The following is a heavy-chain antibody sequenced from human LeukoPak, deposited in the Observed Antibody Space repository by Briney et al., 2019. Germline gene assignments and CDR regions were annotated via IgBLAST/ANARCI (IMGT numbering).Heavy chain of an antibody. V-gene: IGHV3-21*01. CDR3: ARDLGTAYFDY. J-gene: IGHJ4*02. CDR2: ISSSSSYI. D-gene: IGHD1-26*01. Sequence: GGSLRLSCAASGFTFSSYWMHWVRQAPGKGLEWVSSISSSSSYIYYADSVKGRFTISRDNAKNSLYLQMNSLRAEDTAVYYCARDLGTAYFDYWGQGTLVTVSS. CDR1: GFTFSSYW.